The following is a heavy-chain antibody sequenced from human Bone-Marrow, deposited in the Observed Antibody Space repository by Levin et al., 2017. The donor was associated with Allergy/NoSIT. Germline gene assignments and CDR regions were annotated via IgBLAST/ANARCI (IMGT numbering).Heavy chain of an antibody. Sequence: GGSLRLSCAASGFTFNTYSMNWVRQAPGRGLEWVSSISRSSGSIYYADSVRGRFTISRATANPSVFLQMDSVRAEDTALYDCTRLVMGVGFSPTHDAVDIWGQGTMVTVSS. D-gene: IGHD1-26*01. CDR2: ISRSSGSI. CDR3: TRLVMGVGFSPTHDAVDI. CDR1: GFTFNTYS. J-gene: IGHJ3*02. V-gene: IGHV3-21*01.